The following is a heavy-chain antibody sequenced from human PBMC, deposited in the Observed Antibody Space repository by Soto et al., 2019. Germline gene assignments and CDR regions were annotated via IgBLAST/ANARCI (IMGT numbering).Heavy chain of an antibody. V-gene: IGHV1-69*13. D-gene: IGHD3-10*01. CDR3: ASFVWWNGSGSYHHSGYYYYGMDV. J-gene: IGHJ6*02. Sequence: ASVKVSCTASGGTFSSYAISWVRQAPGQGLEWMGGIIPIFGTANYAQKFQGRVTITADESTSTAYMELSSLRSEDTAVYYCASFVWWNGSGSYHHSGYYYYGMDVWGQGTTVTVSS. CDR1: GGTFSSYA. CDR2: IIPIFGTA.